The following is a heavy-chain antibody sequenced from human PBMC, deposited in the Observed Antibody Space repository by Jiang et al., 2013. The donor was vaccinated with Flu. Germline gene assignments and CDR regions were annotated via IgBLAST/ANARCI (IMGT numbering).Heavy chain of an antibody. J-gene: IGHJ4*02. CDR1: GYTFTTSA. V-gene: IGHV7-4-1*02. CDR3: ARGFDTGL. CDR2: INTATGNS. Sequence: QSGSELKKPGASVKVSCKASGYTFTTSAINWVRHAPGQGLKWMGWINTATGNSNFAQGFTGRFVFSLDTSITTAYLQISSLKAEDTAVYYCARGFDTGLWGQGTLVTVSS. D-gene: IGHD1-14*01.